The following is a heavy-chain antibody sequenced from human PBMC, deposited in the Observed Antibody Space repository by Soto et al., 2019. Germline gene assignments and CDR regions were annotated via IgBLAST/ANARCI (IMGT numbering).Heavy chain of an antibody. CDR1: GFTFSSYG. D-gene: IGHD1-26*01. Sequence: LRLSCAASGFTFSSYGMHWVRQAPGKGLEWVAVISYDGSNKYYADSVKGRFTISRDNSKNTLYLQMNSLRAEDTAVYYCAKDLGGGAIDYWGQGTLVTVSS. CDR3: AKDLGGGAIDY. J-gene: IGHJ4*02. V-gene: IGHV3-30*18. CDR2: ISYDGSNK.